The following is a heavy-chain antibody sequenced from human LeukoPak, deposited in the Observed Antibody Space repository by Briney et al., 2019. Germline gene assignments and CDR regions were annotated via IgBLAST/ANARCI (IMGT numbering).Heavy chain of an antibody. V-gene: IGHV3-21*01. CDR1: GFTFSSYS. CDR2: ISSSNSYI. J-gene: IGHJ3*02. CDR3: ARVRTHVWSSSWPHDAFDI. D-gene: IGHD6-13*01. Sequence: MPGGSLRLSCAASGFTFSSYSMNWVRQAPGKGLEWVSSISSSNSYIYYADSVKGRFTISRDNAKNSLYLQMNSLRAEDTAVYYCARVRTHVWSSSWPHDAFDIWGQGTMVTVSS.